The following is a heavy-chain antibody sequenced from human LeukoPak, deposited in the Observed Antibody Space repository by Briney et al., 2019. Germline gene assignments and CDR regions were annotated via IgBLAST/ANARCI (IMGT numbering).Heavy chain of an antibody. Sequence: GGSLRLSCAASGFTFSSYAMSWVRQAPGKGLEWVSAISSSGGSTYYADSVKGRFTISRDNSKNTLYLQMNSLRAEDTAVYYCAKGALYYYDSSTLSTLFDYWGQGTLVTVSS. J-gene: IGHJ4*02. CDR3: AKGALYYYDSSTLSTLFDY. V-gene: IGHV3-23*01. CDR2: ISSSGGST. CDR1: GFTFSSYA. D-gene: IGHD3-22*01.